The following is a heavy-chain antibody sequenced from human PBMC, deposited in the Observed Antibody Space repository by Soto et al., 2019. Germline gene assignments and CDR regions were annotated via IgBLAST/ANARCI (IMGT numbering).Heavy chain of an antibody. CDR1: GFTFSSYD. J-gene: IGHJ6*02. Sequence: LRLSCAASGFTFSSYDMHWVRQATGKGLEWVSAIGTAADTYYPGSVKGRFTISRENARNSSYLQMNSLRAGDTAVYYCARERSIAVAGEDYGMDVWGQGTTVTVSS. CDR3: ARERSIAVAGEDYGMDV. D-gene: IGHD6-19*01. V-gene: IGHV3-13*01. CDR2: IGTAADT.